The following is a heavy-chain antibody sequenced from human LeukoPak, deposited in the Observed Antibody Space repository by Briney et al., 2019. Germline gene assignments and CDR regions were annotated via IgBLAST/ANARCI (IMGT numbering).Heavy chain of an antibody. Sequence: PSETLCLTCAVYGGSFSGYYWSWIRQPPGKGLEWIGEINHSGSTNYNPSLKSRVTISADTSKNQFSLKLSSVTAADTAVYYCARSSEGITMVRGVKLYGMDVWGKGTTVTVSS. D-gene: IGHD3-10*01. CDR2: INHSGST. CDR3: ARSSEGITMVRGVKLYGMDV. J-gene: IGHJ6*04. CDR1: GGSFSGYY. V-gene: IGHV4-34*01.